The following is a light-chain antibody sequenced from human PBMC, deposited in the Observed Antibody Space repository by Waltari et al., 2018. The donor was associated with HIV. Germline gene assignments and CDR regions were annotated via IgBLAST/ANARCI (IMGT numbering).Light chain of an antibody. CDR2: QDT. J-gene: IGLJ2*01. CDR3: QAWDSSLV. V-gene: IGLV3-1*01. CDR1: KLGDKY. Sequence: SYELTQPPSVSVSPGQTASITCSGDKLGDKYACWYQQKPGQSPVLVIYQDTKRPSGIPERFSGSNSGNTATLTISGTQAMDEADYYWQAWDSSLVFGGGTKLTVL.